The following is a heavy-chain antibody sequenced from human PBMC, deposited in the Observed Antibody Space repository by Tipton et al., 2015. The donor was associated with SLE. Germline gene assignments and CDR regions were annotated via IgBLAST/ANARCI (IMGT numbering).Heavy chain of an antibody. CDR2: ISSSSSYI. J-gene: IGHJ4*02. CDR1: GFTFSSYS. D-gene: IGHD3-10*01. CDR3: ARDWVGSGYYDY. Sequence: QLVQSGGGLVKPGGSLRLSCAASGFTFSSYSMNWVRQAPGKGLEWVSSISSSSSYIYYADSVKGRFTISRDNAKNSLYLQMNSLRAEDTAVYYCARDWVGSGYYDYWGQGTLVTVSS. V-gene: IGHV3-21*01.